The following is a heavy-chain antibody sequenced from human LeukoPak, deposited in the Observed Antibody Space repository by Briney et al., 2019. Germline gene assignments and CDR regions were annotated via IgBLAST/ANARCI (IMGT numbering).Heavy chain of an antibody. D-gene: IGHD3-10*01. CDR2: ISSSSSYI. Sequence: GGPLRLSCAASGFTFSSYSMNWVRQAPGKGLEWVSSISSSSSYIYYADSVKGRFTISRDNAKNSLYLQMNSLRAEDTAVYYCARWFSSDSRFDYWGQGTLVTVSS. V-gene: IGHV3-21*01. J-gene: IGHJ4*02. CDR1: GFTFSSYS. CDR3: ARWFSSDSRFDY.